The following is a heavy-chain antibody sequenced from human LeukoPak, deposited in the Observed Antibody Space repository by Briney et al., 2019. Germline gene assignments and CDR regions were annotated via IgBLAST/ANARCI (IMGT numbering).Heavy chain of an antibody. CDR3: ARDGGVVVPGTLSWHFDL. CDR2: ISAYNHNT. CDR1: GYTFTSYG. V-gene: IGHV1-18*01. J-gene: IGHJ2*01. D-gene: IGHD2-15*01. Sequence: ASVKVSCKASGYTFTSYGISWVRQAPGQGLEWVGWISAYNHNTDFAQKLQGRVTMTTDTSTSTAYMELRSLRSDDTAVYYCARDGGVVVPGTLSWHFDLWGRGTQVTVSS.